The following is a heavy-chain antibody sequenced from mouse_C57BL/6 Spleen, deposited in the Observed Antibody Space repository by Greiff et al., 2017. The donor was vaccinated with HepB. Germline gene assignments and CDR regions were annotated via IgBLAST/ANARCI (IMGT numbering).Heavy chain of an antibody. J-gene: IGHJ4*01. V-gene: IGHV1-18*01. D-gene: IGHD1-1*01. CDR1: GYTFTDYN. CDR2: INPNNGGT. CDR3: ARGPAHYYGSSYLYAMDY. Sequence: EVQLQESGPELVKPGASVKIPCKASGYTFTDYNMDWVKQSHGKSLEWIGDINPNNGGTIYNQKFKGKATLTVDKSSSTAYMELRSLTSEDTAVYYCARGPAHYYGSSYLYAMDYWGQGTSVTVSS.